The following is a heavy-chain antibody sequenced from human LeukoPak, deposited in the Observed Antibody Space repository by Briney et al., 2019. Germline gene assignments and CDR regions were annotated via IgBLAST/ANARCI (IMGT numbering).Heavy chain of an antibody. D-gene: IGHD4-17*01. V-gene: IGHV3-15*01. CDR1: GFTFSNAW. CDR3: TTSSLKNDYGDHNDAFDI. J-gene: IGHJ3*02. Sequence: PGGSLRLSCAASGFTFSNAWMSWVRQAPGKGLEWVGRIKSKTDGGTTDYAAPVKGRFTISRDDSKNTLYLQMNSLKTEDTAVYYCTTSSLKNDYGDHNDAFDIWGQGTMVTVSS. CDR2: IKSKTDGGTT.